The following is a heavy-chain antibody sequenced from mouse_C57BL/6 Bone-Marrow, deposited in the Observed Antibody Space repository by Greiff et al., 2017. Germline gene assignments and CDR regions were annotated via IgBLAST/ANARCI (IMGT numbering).Heavy chain of an antibody. CDR3: ARVWDVWYFDY. Sequence: QVQLQQPGAELVKPGASVKLSCKASGYTFTSYWMHWVKQRPGRGLEWIGRIDPNSGGTKYNEKFKSKATLTVDKPASTAYMQISILTSEDSAVYDCARVWDVWYFDYWGQGTTLTVSS. D-gene: IGHD4-1*01. J-gene: IGHJ2*01. CDR1: GYTFTSYW. V-gene: IGHV1-72*01. CDR2: IDPNSGGT.